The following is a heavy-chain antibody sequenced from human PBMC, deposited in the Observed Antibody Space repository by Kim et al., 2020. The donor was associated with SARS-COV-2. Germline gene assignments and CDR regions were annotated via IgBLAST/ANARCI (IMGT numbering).Heavy chain of an antibody. D-gene: IGHD1-26*01. Sequence: GGSLRLSCAASGFTFSSYGMHWVRQAPGKGLEWVAVISYDGSNKYYADSVKGRFTISRDNSKNTLYLQMNSLRAEDTAVYYCAKDEWQSGSYYLVDYWGQGTLVTVSS. CDR1: GFTFSSYG. J-gene: IGHJ4*02. CDR2: ISYDGSNK. V-gene: IGHV3-30*18. CDR3: AKDEWQSGSYYLVDY.